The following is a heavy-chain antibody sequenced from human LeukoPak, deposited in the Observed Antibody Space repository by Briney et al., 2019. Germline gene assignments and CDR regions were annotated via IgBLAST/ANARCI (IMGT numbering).Heavy chain of an antibody. CDR1: SLGTES. CDR2: ISSRATDM. D-gene: IGHD3/OR15-3a*01. V-gene: IGHV3-21*01. CDR3: ARGGVGLVIIPGWEYDYYGLDV. Sequence: SLGTESRYRGRPDHGKEQEWGSSISSRATDMYYADSVKGRFTISRANAKNSLYLQMNSLRAEDTAVYYCARGGVGLVIIPGWEYDYYGLDVWGQGTTVTVSS. J-gene: IGHJ6*02.